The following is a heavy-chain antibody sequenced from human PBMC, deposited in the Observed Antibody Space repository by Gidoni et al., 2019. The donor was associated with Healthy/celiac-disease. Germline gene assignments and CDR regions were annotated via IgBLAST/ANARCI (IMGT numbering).Heavy chain of an antibody. D-gene: IGHD6-19*01. Sequence: QVQLVESGGGVVQPGRSLSLPCAASGFTFRSYGMTWVRQAPGKGLAWVTVISYYGSNKYYAYSVKGRFTISRDNSKNTVYLQMNSLRAEDTAVYYCAALAVAGFFDYWGQGTLVTVSS. V-gene: IGHV3-30*03. CDR2: ISYYGSNK. CDR1: GFTFRSYG. J-gene: IGHJ4*02. CDR3: AALAVAGFFDY.